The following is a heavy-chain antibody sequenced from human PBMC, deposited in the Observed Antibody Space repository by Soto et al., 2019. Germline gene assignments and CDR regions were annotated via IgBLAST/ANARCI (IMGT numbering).Heavy chain of an antibody. CDR2: INGGNGNT. J-gene: IGHJ4*02. CDR3: ARELQGLYYFDY. D-gene: IGHD4-4*01. Sequence: QVPVLQSGAEVKKPGASVKVSCKASEYPFTSYTMHWVRQAPGQRLEWMGWINGGNGNTKYSQKFQGRVTITRDTSASTAYMELSSLRSDDTAVYYCARELQGLYYFDYWGQGTLVTVSS. CDR1: EYPFTSYT. V-gene: IGHV1-3*01.